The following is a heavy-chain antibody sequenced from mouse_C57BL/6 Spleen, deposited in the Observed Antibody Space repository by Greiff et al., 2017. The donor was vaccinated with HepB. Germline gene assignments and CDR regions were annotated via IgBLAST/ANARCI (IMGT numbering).Heavy chain of an antibody. J-gene: IGHJ3*01. CDR2: IDPSDSYT. D-gene: IGHD2-5*01. CDR3: ARATYSNYVAY. V-gene: IGHV1-69*01. CDR1: GYTFTSYW. Sequence: QVQLQQPGAELVMPGASVKLSCKASGYTFTSYWMHWVKQRPGQGLEWIGEIDPSDSYTNYNQKFKGKSTLTVDKSSSTAYMQLSSLTSEDSAVYSCARATYSNYVAYWGQGTLVTVSA.